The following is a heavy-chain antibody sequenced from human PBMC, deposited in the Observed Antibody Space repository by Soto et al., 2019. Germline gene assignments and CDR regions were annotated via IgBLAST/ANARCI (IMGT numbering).Heavy chain of an antibody. CDR3: ARGYYYGSGSYYLDYYYYGMDV. CDR1: GGSISSGDYY. V-gene: IGHV4-61*02. CDR2: IYTSGST. Sequence: PSETLSLTCTVSGGSISSGDYYWSWIRQPPGKGLEWIGRIYTSGSTNYNPSLKSRVTMSVDTSKNQFSLKLSSVTAADTAVYYCARGYYYGSGSYYLDYYYYGMDVWGQGTTVTVSS. J-gene: IGHJ6*02. D-gene: IGHD3-10*01.